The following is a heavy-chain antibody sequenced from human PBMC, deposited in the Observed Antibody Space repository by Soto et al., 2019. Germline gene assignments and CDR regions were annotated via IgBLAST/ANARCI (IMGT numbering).Heavy chain of an antibody. D-gene: IGHD2-15*01. J-gene: IGHJ4*02. Sequence: PGGSLRLSCAASGFSFSNYAMHWVRQAPGKGLEWLAIISYDGDNEYYADSVRGRFTISRDNSKNTLYLQTNNLRHEDTAVYYCAKDGGPVYCKSHGSSAKHFDYWGQGTLVSVSS. V-gene: IGHV3-30*18. CDR3: AKDGGPVYCKSHGSSAKHFDY. CDR1: GFSFSNYA. CDR2: ISYDGDNE.